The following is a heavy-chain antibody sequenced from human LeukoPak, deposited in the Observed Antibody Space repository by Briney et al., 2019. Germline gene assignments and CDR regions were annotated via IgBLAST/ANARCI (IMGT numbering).Heavy chain of an antibody. CDR2: IYYSGST. CDR3: ARASDGLYYYYYGMDV. D-gene: IGHD2-2*01. Sequence: SETLSPTCTVSGGSISSGGYYRNWIRQHPGKGLEWIGYIYYSGSTYYNPSLKSRVTISVDTSNNQFSLKLSSVTAADTAVYYCARASDGLYYYYYGMDVWGQGTTVTVSS. V-gene: IGHV4-31*03. CDR1: GGSISSGGYY. J-gene: IGHJ6*02.